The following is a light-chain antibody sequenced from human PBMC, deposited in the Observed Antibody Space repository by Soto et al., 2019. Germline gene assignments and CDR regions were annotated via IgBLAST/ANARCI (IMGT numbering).Light chain of an antibody. Sequence: EIVLTQSQATLSSFPGDRVTLSCRASQYINTRLAWYQHRPGQAPRLLIYQTSIRAAGIPARFSASGTGTDFTLTISDVQPEYFAVYYCHQRQGWPRTFGQVTKVDIK. V-gene: IGKV3-11*01. CDR3: HQRQGWPRT. CDR2: QTS. CDR1: QYINTR. J-gene: IGKJ1*01.